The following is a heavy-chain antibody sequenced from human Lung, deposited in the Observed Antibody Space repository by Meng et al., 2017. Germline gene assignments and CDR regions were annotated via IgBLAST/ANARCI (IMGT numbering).Heavy chain of an antibody. CDR3: ARGTRVSCTGVICYPFDF. CDR2: TAATDGGT. J-gene: IGHJ4*02. D-gene: IGHD2-8*02. Sequence: EVQLLESGGGLVQPGGSLRLSCAASGFPFSNYAMSWVRQAPEKGLEWVSATAATDGGTYHAASVRGRFTISRDNSKNTLSLQMNSLRADDTAIYYCARGTRVSCTGVICYPFDFWGQGTLVTASS. V-gene: IGHV3-23*01. CDR1: GFPFSNYA.